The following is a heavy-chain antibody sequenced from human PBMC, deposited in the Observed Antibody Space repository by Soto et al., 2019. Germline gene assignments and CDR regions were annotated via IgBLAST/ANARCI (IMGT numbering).Heavy chain of an antibody. V-gene: IGHV3-48*01. CDR3: ARDGIYSNCASHFFYMDV. Sequence: SLRLSCAASGFDFSTYSINWVRQAPGKGLEWVSYISRSSTTMYFADSLKGRFTISRDNAKNSVFLQMSSLRAEDTGVYYCARDGIYSNCASHFFYMDVWGKGTTVTVSS. CDR2: ISRSSTTM. J-gene: IGHJ6*03. D-gene: IGHD4-4*01. CDR1: GFDFSTYS.